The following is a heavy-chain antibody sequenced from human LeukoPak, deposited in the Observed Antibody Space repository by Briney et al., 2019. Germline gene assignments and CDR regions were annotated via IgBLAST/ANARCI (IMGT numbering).Heavy chain of an antibody. D-gene: IGHD4-17*01. CDR2: IYHSGST. V-gene: IGHV4-38-2*02. Sequence: SETLSLTCTVSGYSISSGYYWGWIRQPPGKGLEWIGSIYHSGSTYYNPSLKSRVTTSVDTSKNQFSLKLSSVTAADTAVYYCARETTVTTSSFDYWGQGTLVTVSS. CDR3: ARETTVTTSSFDY. J-gene: IGHJ4*02. CDR1: GYSISSGYY.